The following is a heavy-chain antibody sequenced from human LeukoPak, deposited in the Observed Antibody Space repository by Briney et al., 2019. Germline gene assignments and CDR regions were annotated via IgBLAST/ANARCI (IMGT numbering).Heavy chain of an antibody. CDR2: IYDGDT. D-gene: IGHD3-3*02. CDR1: GTSFTNYW. J-gene: IGHJ4*02. V-gene: IGHV5-51*01. CDR3: AGLGLSHSAGIDY. Sequence: GESLKISCKGSGTSFTNYWIAWVRQMPGKGLECMGIIYDGDTRYSPSFQGQVTISADKSISTAYLQWSSLKASDTAIHYCAGLGLSHSAGIDYWGQGTLVTVSS.